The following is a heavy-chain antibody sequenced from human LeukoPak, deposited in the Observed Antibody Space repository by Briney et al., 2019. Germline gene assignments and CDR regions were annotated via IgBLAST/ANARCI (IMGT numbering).Heavy chain of an antibody. Sequence: SETLSLTCAVYGGSFSGYYWSWVRQPPGKGLEWIGEINHSGSTNYNPSLKSRVTISVDTSKNQFSLKLSSVTAADTAVYYCAREEMATAGGDYWGQGTLVTVSS. CDR3: AREEMATAGGDY. CDR1: GGSFSGYY. V-gene: IGHV4-34*01. CDR2: INHSGST. J-gene: IGHJ4*02. D-gene: IGHD5-24*01.